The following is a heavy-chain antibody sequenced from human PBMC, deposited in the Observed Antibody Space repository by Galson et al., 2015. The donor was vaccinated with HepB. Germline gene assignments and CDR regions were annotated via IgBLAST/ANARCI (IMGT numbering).Heavy chain of an antibody. D-gene: IGHD2-15*01. CDR2: INSDANRA. V-gene: IGHV3-74*01. CDR1: GFTFSSYW. Sequence: SLRLSCADSGFTFSSYWMHWVRQAPGKGLVWVSHINSDANRASYADSEKGRFTISSDNAKNTLHLQMNSLRAEDTAVYYCARDPWCGGSCYSDSYYYYMDVWGKGTTVSVSS. CDR3: ARDPWCGGSCYSDSYYYYMDV. J-gene: IGHJ6*03.